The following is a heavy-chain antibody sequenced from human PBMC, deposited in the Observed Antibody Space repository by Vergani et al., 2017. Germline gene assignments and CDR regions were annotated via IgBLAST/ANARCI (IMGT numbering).Heavy chain of an antibody. V-gene: IGHV4-31*03. D-gene: IGHD3-16*02. J-gene: IGHJ2*01. CDR1: GGSISSGGYY. CDR2: IYHSGST. CDR3: ARNVWGSYRPRRYWYFDL. Sequence: QVQLQESGPGLVKPSQTLSLTCTVSGGSISSGGYYWSWIRQHPGKGLEWIGYIYHSGSTYYNPSLKSRVTISVDRSKNQFSLKLSSVTAADTAVYYCARNVWGSYRPRRYWYFDLWGRGTLVTVSS.